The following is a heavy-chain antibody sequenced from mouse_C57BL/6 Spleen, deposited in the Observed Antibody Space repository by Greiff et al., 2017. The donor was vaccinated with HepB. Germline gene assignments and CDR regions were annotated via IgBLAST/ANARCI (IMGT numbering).Heavy chain of an antibody. D-gene: IGHD2-3*01. J-gene: IGHJ2*01. CDR3: ARDDGASYYFDY. CDR2: IYPGDGDT. Sequence: QVQLQQSGPELVKPGASVKISCKASGYAFSSSWMNWVKQRPGKGLEWIGRIYPGDGDTNYNGKYKGKATLTAAKYSSTAYMQLSSLTSEDSAVYFCARDDGASYYFDYWGQGTTLTVSS. CDR1: GYAFSSSW. V-gene: IGHV1-82*01.